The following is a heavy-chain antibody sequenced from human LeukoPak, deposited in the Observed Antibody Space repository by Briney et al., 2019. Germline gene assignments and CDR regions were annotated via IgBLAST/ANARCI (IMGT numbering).Heavy chain of an antibody. CDR3: ARDPEQQLVHYLDY. V-gene: IGHV3-30-3*01. CDR1: GFTFSSYA. J-gene: IGHJ4*02. D-gene: IGHD6-13*01. CDR2: ISYDGSNK. Sequence: GGSLRLSCAASGFTFSSYAMHWVRQAPGKGLEWVAVISYDGSNKYYADSVKGRFTISRDNSKNTLYLQMNSLRAEDTAVYYCARDPEQQLVHYLDYWGQGTLVTVSS.